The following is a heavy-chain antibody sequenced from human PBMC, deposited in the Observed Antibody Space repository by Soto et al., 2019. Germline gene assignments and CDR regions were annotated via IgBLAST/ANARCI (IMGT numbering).Heavy chain of an antibody. CDR2: TSIYNGHT. V-gene: IGHV1-18*01. CDR3: ARWDDYGASDQYHFDQ. Sequence: ASVKVSCKASGYTLTASGISWVRQAPGQGLEWMGWTSIYNGHTEYSPKFLGRVVMTTDTSADPAYLELKSLRPDDAALYYCARWDDYGASDQYHFDQWGQGTLVTVSS. J-gene: IGHJ4*02. D-gene: IGHD4-17*01. CDR1: GYTLTASG.